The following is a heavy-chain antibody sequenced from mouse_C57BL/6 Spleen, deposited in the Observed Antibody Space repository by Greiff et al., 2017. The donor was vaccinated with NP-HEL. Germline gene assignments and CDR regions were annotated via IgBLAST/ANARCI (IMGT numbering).Heavy chain of an antibody. J-gene: IGHJ2*01. CDR1: GYTFTSYW. CDR2: IYPSDSET. CDR3: ARRDYGNYFDY. Sequence: QVQLQQPGAELVRPGSSVKLSCKASGYTFTSYWMDWVKQRPGQGLEWIGNIYPSDSETHYNQKFKDKATLTVDKSSSTAYMQHSSLTSEDSAVYYCARRDYGNYFDYWGQGTTLTVSS. D-gene: IGHD2-1*01. V-gene: IGHV1-61*01.